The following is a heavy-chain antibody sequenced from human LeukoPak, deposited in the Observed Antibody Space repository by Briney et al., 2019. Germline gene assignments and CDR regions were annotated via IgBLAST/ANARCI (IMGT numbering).Heavy chain of an antibody. CDR1: GGSISSSNW. D-gene: IGHD3-22*01. J-gene: IGHJ4*02. V-gene: IGHV4-4*02. CDR2: IWHSGNT. Sequence: SGTLSLTCAVSGGSISSSNWWSWVRQAPGKGLEWIGEIWHSGNTNYNPSLKSRVTMSVDKSKNQSSLKLNSVTAADTAVYYCASTYYYDSSGYYYFDYWGQGTLVTVSS. CDR3: ASTYYYDSSGYYYFDY.